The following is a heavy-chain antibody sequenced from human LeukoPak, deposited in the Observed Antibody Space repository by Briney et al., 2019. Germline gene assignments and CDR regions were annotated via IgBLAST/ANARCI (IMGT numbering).Heavy chain of an antibody. J-gene: IGHJ6*03. V-gene: IGHV1-24*01. CDR2: FDPEEGET. CDR1: GYTFTELS. D-gene: IGHD2-15*01. CDR3: ARDSPYSIPGGPHYYYMDV. Sequence: ASVKVSCKTSGYTFTELSMQWVRQAPGKGLEWMGGFDPEEGETIYAQKFQGRATMTADTSTDTAYMELSSLRSDDTAVYYCARDSPYSIPGGPHYYYMDVWGKGTTVTVSS.